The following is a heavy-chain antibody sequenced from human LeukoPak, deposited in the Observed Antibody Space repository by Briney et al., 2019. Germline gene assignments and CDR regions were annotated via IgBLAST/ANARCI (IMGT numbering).Heavy chain of an antibody. CDR3: AKAGAHIVVVTASDYYYYYMDV. Sequence: GGSLRLSCAASGFTFSSYGMHWVRPAPGKGLEWVAFIRYDGSNKYYAGSVKGRFTISRDNSKNTLYLQMNSLRAEDTAVYYCAKAGAHIVVVTASDYYYYYMDVWGKGTTVTISS. CDR2: IRYDGSNK. D-gene: IGHD2-21*02. CDR1: GFTFSSYG. V-gene: IGHV3-30*02. J-gene: IGHJ6*03.